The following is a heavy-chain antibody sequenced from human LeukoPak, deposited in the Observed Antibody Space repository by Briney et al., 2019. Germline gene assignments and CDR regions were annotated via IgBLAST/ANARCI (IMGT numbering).Heavy chain of an antibody. CDR3: ARAGAWQIDP. D-gene: IGHD3-10*01. CDR2: IFYSGSP. Sequence: SETLSLTCTVSGGSISSHYWSWIRQPPGKGLEWIGYIFYSGSPNYNPSLKSRVTISVDKSKNQFSLKLKSVTAADTAVYYCARAGAWQIDPWGQGTLVTVSS. CDR1: GGSISSHY. V-gene: IGHV4-59*11. J-gene: IGHJ5*02.